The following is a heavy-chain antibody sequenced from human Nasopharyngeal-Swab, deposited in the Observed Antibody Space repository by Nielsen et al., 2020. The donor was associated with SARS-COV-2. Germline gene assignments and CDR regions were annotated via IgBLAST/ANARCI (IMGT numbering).Heavy chain of an antibody. D-gene: IGHD5-18*01. CDR2: ISSSGSTI. CDR3: ARSHKGYSYGYTNYYGMDV. CDR1: GFTFSDYY. V-gene: IGHV3-11*01. J-gene: IGHJ6*02. Sequence: GESLKISCAASGFTFSDYYMSWIRQAPGKGLEWVSYISSSGSTIYYADSVKGRFTISRDNATNSLYLQMNSLRAEDTAVYYCARSHKGYSYGYTNYYGMDVWGQGTTVTVSS.